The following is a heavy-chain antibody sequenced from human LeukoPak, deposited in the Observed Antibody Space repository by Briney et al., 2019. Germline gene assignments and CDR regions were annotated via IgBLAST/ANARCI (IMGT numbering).Heavy chain of an antibody. Sequence: GGSLRLPCAASGFTFSDYYMSWIRQAPGKGLEWVSYISSSGSTIYYADSVKGRFTISRDNAKNSLYLQMNSLRAEDTAVYYCARDPTAALGRVYYYYGMDVWGQGTTVTVSS. CDR2: ISSSGSTI. CDR3: ARDPTAALGRVYYYYGMDV. V-gene: IGHV3-11*01. D-gene: IGHD2-2*01. CDR1: GFTFSDYY. J-gene: IGHJ6*02.